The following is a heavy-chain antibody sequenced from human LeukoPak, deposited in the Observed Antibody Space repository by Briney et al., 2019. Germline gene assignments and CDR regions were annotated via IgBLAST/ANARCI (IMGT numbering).Heavy chain of an antibody. Sequence: AETLSLTCTVSGFAIRIYYWSWVRQPPGKGLEWIGYIYNSGSTIYNPSLKSRATISADTSKNQFSLQLSSVTAADTAVYYCVRARELNYWGQGTLVTVSS. V-gene: IGHV4-59*01. CDR2: IYNSGST. CDR1: GFAIRIYY. CDR3: VRARELNY. J-gene: IGHJ4*02. D-gene: IGHD1-7*01.